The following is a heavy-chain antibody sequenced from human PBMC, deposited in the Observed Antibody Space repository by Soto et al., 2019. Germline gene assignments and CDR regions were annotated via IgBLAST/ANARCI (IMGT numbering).Heavy chain of an antibody. CDR2: ISDNGGNT. J-gene: IGHJ4*02. CDR1: GFTFRSYA. Sequence: VQLLESGGALVQPGVSLRLSCEASGFTFRSYAMSWVRQAPGKGLEWVSAISDNGGNTYYPDSVRGRFTISRDNSKNTLFLQMNSVRAEDTALYYCSKDFSSDSSGVLEYWVQGTLVTVSS. V-gene: IGHV3-23*01. D-gene: IGHD3-22*01. CDR3: SKDFSSDSSGVLEY.